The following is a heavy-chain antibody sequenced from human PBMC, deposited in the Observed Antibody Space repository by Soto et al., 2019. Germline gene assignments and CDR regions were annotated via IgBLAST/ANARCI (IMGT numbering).Heavy chain of an antibody. D-gene: IGHD5-18*01. CDR3: AREVDSSRVSNWFDP. V-gene: IGHV1-69*19. J-gene: IGHJ5*02. Sequence: QVQLVQSGAEVKKPGSSVKVSCTASGDTFRNYAFSWVRQAPGQGLEWMGGIIPIFPTSNYAKTFLGRLTITADDSTYTVFMELSSLTPDDTAVYYCAREVDSSRVSNWFDPWGQGTLVTVSS. CDR2: IIPIFPTS. CDR1: GDTFRNYA.